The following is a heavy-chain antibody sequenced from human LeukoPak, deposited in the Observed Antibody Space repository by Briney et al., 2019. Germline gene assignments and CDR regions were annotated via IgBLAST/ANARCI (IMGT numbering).Heavy chain of an antibody. D-gene: IGHD3-10*01. CDR3: ATGGFYGSGSLDAFDI. Sequence: ASVKVSCKASGYTFTSYGISWVRQAPGQGLEWMGWISAYNGNTNYAQKLQGSVTMTTDTSTSTAYMELRSLRSDDTAVYYCATGGFYGSGSLDAFDIWGQGTMVTVSS. CDR1: GYTFTSYG. CDR2: ISAYNGNT. J-gene: IGHJ3*02. V-gene: IGHV1-18*01.